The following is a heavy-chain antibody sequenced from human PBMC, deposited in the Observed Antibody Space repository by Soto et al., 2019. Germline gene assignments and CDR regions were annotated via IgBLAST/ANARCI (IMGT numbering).Heavy chain of an antibody. Sequence: QVQLVQSGAEVKKPGASVKVSCKASGYTFTSYDINWVRQATGQGLEWMGWMNPNSGNTGYAQKFQGRVTMTRNTSISTAYMELSSLRSEDTAVHYCVGSYYDFWSGTPNWFDPWGQGTLVTVSS. D-gene: IGHD3-3*01. CDR2: MNPNSGNT. CDR1: GYTFTSYD. CDR3: VGSYYDFWSGTPNWFDP. V-gene: IGHV1-8*01. J-gene: IGHJ5*02.